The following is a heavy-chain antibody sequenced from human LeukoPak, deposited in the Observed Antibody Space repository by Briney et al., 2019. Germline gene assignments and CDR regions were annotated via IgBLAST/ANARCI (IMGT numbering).Heavy chain of an antibody. V-gene: IGHV4-39*01. D-gene: IGHD3-10*01. CDR2: IYYSGST. Sequence: SETLSLTCTVSGGSISSSSYYWRWVRRPPGKGLDWIGSIYYSGSTYYNPSVQSRVTISVDASKNQFSLKMSSETAADTAVYYSARHTYGSGSYFPSWFDPWGQGTLVTVSS. CDR3: ARHTYGSGSYFPSWFDP. CDR1: GGSISSSSYY. J-gene: IGHJ5*02.